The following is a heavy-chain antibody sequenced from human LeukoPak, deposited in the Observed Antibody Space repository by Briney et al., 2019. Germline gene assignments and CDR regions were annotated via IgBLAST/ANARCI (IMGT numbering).Heavy chain of an antibody. CDR1: GGSFSGYY. Sequence: SETLSLTCAVYGGSFSGYYWSWIRQPPGKGLEWIGEINHSGSTNYNPFLKSRVTISVDTSKNQFSLKLSSVTAADTAVYYCARGVLGVVPATMDVWGKGTTVTVSS. CDR2: INHSGST. V-gene: IGHV4-34*01. D-gene: IGHD2-2*01. CDR3: ARGVLGVVPATMDV. J-gene: IGHJ6*03.